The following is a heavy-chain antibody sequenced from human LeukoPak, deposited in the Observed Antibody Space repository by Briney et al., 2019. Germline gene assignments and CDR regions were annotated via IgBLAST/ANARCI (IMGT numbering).Heavy chain of an antibody. D-gene: IGHD5-18*01. CDR2: IIPIFGTA. V-gene: IGHV1-69*13. CDR3: ARESEDTAMGIVDY. Sequence: ASVKVSCKASGYTFTSYGISWVRQAPGQGLEWMGGIIPIFGTANYAQKFQGRVTITADESTSTAYMELSSLRSEDTAVYYCARESEDTAMGIVDYWGQGTLVTVSS. CDR1: GYTFTSYG. J-gene: IGHJ4*02.